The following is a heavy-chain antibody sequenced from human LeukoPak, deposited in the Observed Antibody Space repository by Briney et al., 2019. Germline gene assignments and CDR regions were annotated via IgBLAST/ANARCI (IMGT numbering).Heavy chain of an antibody. Sequence: GASVKISCKASGYTFTSYGISWVRQAPGQGGEWMGWISAYNGNTNYAQKLQGRVTMTTDTSTSTAYMELRSLRSDDTAVYYCAREMGGSGWYFYYYGMDVWGQGTTVTVSS. V-gene: IGHV1-18*01. CDR1: GYTFTSYG. D-gene: IGHD6-19*01. CDR2: ISAYNGNT. J-gene: IGHJ6*02. CDR3: AREMGGSGWYFYYYGMDV.